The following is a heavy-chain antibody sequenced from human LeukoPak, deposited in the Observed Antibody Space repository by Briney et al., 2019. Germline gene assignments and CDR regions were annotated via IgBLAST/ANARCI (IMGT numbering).Heavy chain of an antibody. CDR3: ACPQRGPGGYYTDF. Sequence: GASVKVSCKASGYTFTCYLIHGVGQPHAQGLDGVGWIHPNNGVTLYAQKFQGRITMTRDTSINTVYMELSSLTSDDTAIYYCACPQRGPGGYYTDFWGQGTLVTVSS. D-gene: IGHD3-10*01. J-gene: IGHJ4*02. CDR2: IHPNNGVT. CDR1: GYTFTCYL. V-gene: IGHV1-2*02.